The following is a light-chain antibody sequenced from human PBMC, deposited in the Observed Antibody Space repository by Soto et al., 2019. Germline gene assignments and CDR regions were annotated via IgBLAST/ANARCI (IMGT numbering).Light chain of an antibody. Sequence: DIQMTQSPSAMSASVGDRVTITCRASQNIGSSLAWFQQKPGKVPKRLIHTTSTLESGVPSRFSGSGSVTEFTLTISSLQPEDFATYYCLHHYSYPRTFGPGTKVDIK. CDR1: QNIGSS. J-gene: IGKJ3*01. CDR3: LHHYSYPRT. CDR2: TTS. V-gene: IGKV1-17*03.